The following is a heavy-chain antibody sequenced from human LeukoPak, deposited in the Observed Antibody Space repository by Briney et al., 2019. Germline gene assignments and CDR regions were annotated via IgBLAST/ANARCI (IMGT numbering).Heavy chain of an antibody. V-gene: IGHV3-21*01. CDR2: ISTTSSYF. CDR3: ARVGPPSYAMDV. Sequence: GGSLRLSCAASGFTFRTYSMNWVRQAPGKGLEGVSSISTTSSYFYYADSVRGRFTISRDNAKNALFLQMISLGAEDTAVYYCARVGPPSYAMDVWGQGPTVTVSS. CDR1: GFTFRTYS. D-gene: IGHD3-16*01. J-gene: IGHJ6*02.